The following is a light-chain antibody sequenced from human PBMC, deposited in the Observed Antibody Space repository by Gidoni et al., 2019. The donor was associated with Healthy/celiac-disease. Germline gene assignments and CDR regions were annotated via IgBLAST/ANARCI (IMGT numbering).Light chain of an antibody. CDR1: SSNIGAGYD. V-gene: IGLV1-40*01. CDR3: QSYDSSLSGYV. Sequence: QSVLTQPPSVSGAPGQRVTTSCTGSSSNIGAGYDGPWYQQLPGTAPKLLLYGNSNRPSGVPDRFSGSKSGPSASLAITGLQAEDEADYYCQSYDSSLSGYVFGTGTKVTVL. CDR2: GNS. J-gene: IGLJ1*01.